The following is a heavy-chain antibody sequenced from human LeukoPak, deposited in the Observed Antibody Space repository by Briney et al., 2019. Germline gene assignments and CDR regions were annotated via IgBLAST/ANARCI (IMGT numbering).Heavy chain of an antibody. CDR3: ARPEAFYSSGWYAFDY. J-gene: IGHJ4*02. CDR1: GYTCTGYY. Sequence: ASVKVSCKASGYTCTGYYMHWVRQAPGQGLEWMGWINPNSGGTNYAQKFQGRVTMTRDTSISTAYMELSRLRSDDTAVYYCARPEAFYSSGWYAFDYWGQGTLVTVSS. V-gene: IGHV1-2*02. D-gene: IGHD6-19*01. CDR2: INPNSGGT.